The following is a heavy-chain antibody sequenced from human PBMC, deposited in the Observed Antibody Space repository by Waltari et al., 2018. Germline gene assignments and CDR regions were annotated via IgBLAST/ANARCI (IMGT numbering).Heavy chain of an antibody. Sequence: QLQLQESGPGLVKPSETLSPICSLSGGSISSTSYYWGWIRQPPGKGLEWIWCFIYNGNTYYNPSLKSRISFFVDTSKNQFLLQLRSVTAADTAMYYCARPGRVGGGSLMGLDYWGQGTLVTVSS. V-gene: IGHV4-39*01. CDR1: GGSISSTSYY. CDR2: FIYNGNT. CDR3: ARPGRVGGGSLMGLDY. D-gene: IGHD2-15*01. J-gene: IGHJ4*02.